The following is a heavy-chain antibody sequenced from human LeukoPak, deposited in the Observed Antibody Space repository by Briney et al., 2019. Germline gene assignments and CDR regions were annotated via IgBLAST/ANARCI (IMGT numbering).Heavy chain of an antibody. J-gene: IGHJ4*02. D-gene: IGHD6-13*01. Sequence: SSETLSLTCTVSGGSISGYYLNWIRQPPGKGLEWIGYISTSGNTNYNPSLKSRVTISVDTSRNQFSLRLSSVTSADTAVYYCARRGRREQLIPYSLDYWGQRTLVTVSS. V-gene: IGHV4-4*09. CDR3: ARRGRREQLIPYSLDY. CDR1: GGSISGYY. CDR2: ISTSGNT.